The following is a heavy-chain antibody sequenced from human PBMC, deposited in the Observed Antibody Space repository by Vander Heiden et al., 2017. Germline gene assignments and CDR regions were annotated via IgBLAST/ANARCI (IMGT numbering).Heavy chain of an antibody. J-gene: IGHJ4*02. CDR3: ANHPFDSSGYFFN. V-gene: IGHV3-23*01. CDR1: GFTFSSYA. CDR2: ISGSGGST. D-gene: IGHD3-22*01. Sequence: EVQLLESGGGLVQPGGSLRLSCSASGFTFSSYAMSWVRQAPGKGLEWVSAISGSGGSTYYADSVKGRFTISRDNSKNTLYLQMNSLRAEDTAVYYCANHPFDSSGYFFNWGQGTLVTVSS.